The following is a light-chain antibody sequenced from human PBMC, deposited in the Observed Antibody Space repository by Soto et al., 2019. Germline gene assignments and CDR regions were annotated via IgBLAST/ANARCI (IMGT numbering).Light chain of an antibody. J-gene: IGLJ1*01. Sequence: QSVLTQPPSASGTPGQRVTISCSGSSSNIGSKTVNWYQQLPGTAPKLLIYSNYQRPSGVPDRFSGSKSGTSASLALSGLQSEDEADYYCSAWDASLNGYVFGTGTKVTVL. CDR2: SNY. V-gene: IGLV1-44*01. CDR3: SAWDASLNGYV. CDR1: SSNIGSKT.